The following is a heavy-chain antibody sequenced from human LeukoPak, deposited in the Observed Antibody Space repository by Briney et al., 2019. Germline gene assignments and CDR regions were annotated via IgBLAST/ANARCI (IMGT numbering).Heavy chain of an antibody. J-gene: IGHJ6*03. CDR3: AKAVAGLDSYYYYMDV. V-gene: IGHV1-69*06. D-gene: IGHD6-19*01. Sequence: ASVKVSCKASGAAFTSYAISWVRHPPGQGLELMGGIIPIFGTANYAHKFPGRVTITVYKSTSTAYMELRSPRSEDTAMDYSAKAVAGLDSYYYYMDVWGKGPRVSVSS. CDR2: IIPIFGTA. CDR1: GAAFTSYA.